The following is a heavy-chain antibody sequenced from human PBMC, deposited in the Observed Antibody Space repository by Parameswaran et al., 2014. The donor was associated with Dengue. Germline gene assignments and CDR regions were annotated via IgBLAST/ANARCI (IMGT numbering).Heavy chain of an antibody. CDR2: INPSGGST. D-gene: IGHD6-19*01. Sequence: VRQAPGQGLEWMGIINPSGGSTSYAQKFQGRVTMTRDTSTSTAYVELRSLRSDDTAVYYCARVIGWYYFDYWGQGTLVTVSS. J-gene: IGHJ4*02. V-gene: IGHV1-46*01. CDR3: ARVIGWYYFDY.